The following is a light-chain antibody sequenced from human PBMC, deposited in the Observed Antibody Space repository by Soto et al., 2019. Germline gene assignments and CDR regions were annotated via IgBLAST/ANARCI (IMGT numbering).Light chain of an antibody. CDR3: MQGTHWPWT. CDR1: QSLVYSNGNAY. Sequence: DAVLTQSPLSLPDTLGQPAAISCRSSQSLVYSNGNAYLIWFQQRPGQSPRRLIYQVSTRDAGVPDRFSGSGSGTYFTLTISRVEAEDVGLYYCMQGTHWPWTFGQGTKVEIK. J-gene: IGKJ1*01. CDR2: QVS. V-gene: IGKV2-30*01.